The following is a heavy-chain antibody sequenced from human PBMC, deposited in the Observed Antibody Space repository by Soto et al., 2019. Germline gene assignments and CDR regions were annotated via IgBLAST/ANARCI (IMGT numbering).Heavy chain of an antibody. V-gene: IGHV1-18*04. CDR3: ARDYTGRGYFDH. J-gene: IGHJ4*02. Sequence: GASVKVSCKASGYTFINYGISWVRQAPGQGLEWLGWINTYSDRTNYAQEFQGRVSRTTEKSTSTVYMELRSLRSGDTALYYCARDYTGRGYFDHWGQGSLVTVSS. CDR1: GYTFINYG. D-gene: IGHD2-8*02. CDR2: INTYSDRT.